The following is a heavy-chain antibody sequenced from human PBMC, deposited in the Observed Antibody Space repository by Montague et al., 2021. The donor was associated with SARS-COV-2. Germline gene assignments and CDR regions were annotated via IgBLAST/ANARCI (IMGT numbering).Heavy chain of an antibody. CDR2: IYYSGST. CDR3: ARQLGITIIVVVTRNWFDP. J-gene: IGHJ5*02. V-gene: IGHV4-39*01. CDR1: GGSISSSSYY. Sequence: SETLSLTCTVSGGSISSSSYYWSWIRQSPGKGLEWIGSIYYSGSTYYNPSLKSRVTISVYTSKNQFSLKLSSVTAADTAVYYCARQLGITIIVVVTRNWFDPWGQGTLVTVSS. D-gene: IGHD3-22*01.